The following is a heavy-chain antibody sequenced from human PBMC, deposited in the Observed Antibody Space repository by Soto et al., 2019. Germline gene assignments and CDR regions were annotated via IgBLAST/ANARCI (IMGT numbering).Heavy chain of an antibody. Sequence: GGSLTLSCAASGLTLSSFDMQWDRQATGKGLEWVSGIGGGGDTYYPGSVKGRFTISRENAKNSLYLQMNSLRAGDTAVYYCVTGRPTHWYSWGQGTLVTVSS. CDR2: IGGGGDT. V-gene: IGHV3-13*01. CDR3: VTGRPTHWYS. CDR1: GLTLSSFD. J-gene: IGHJ5*02. D-gene: IGHD1-20*01.